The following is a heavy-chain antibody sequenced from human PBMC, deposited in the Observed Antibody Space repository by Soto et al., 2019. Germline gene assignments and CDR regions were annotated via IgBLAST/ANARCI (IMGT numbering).Heavy chain of an antibody. Sequence: QVQLQESGPGLVKPSQTLSLTCTVSGGSISSGDYYWSWIRQPPGKGLEWIGYIYYSGSTYYNPSLKSRVTLSVDTSKNQFSLKLSSVTAADTAVYYCARRYCISTSCYLIAYWGQGTLVTVSS. CDR2: IYYSGST. J-gene: IGHJ4*02. D-gene: IGHD2-2*01. V-gene: IGHV4-30-4*01. CDR1: GGSISSGDYY. CDR3: ARRYCISTSCYLIAY.